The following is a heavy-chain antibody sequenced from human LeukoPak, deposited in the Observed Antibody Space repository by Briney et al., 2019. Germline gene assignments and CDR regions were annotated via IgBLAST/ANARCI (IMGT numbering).Heavy chain of an antibody. D-gene: IGHD6-13*01. CDR1: EFTFSSYS. CDR3: AREGYSSSWGHFDY. J-gene: IGHJ4*02. V-gene: IGHV3-48*01. Sequence: GGSLRLSCAASEFTFSSYSMNWVRQAPGKGLEWVSYITNSGNSKSYADSVKGRFTISRDNTKNSLYLQMNGLRAEDTAVYYCAREGYSSSWGHFDYWGQGTPVTVSS. CDR2: ITNSGNSK.